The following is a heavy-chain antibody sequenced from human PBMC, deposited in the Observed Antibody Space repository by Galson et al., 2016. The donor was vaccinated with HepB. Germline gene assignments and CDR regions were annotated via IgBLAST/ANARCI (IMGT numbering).Heavy chain of an antibody. Sequence: SLRLSCAGSGFIFSDYYMSWIRQAPGKGLEWVSYISSSSATIYYADAVKGRFTIYRDKSKNSLYLQMNSLRTEDTAVYYCARDSTSWYGAGTFDIWGQGTMVTVSS. J-gene: IGHJ3*02. CDR3: ARDSTSWYGAGTFDI. CDR2: ISSSSATI. D-gene: IGHD6-13*01. CDR1: GFIFSDYY. V-gene: IGHV3-11*01.